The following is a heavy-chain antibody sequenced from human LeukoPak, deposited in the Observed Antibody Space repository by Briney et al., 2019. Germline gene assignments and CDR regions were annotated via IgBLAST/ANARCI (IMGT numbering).Heavy chain of an antibody. CDR2: VDVHGQGT. J-gene: IGHJ5*02. CDR3: ARSNYDSTTFYYHLDL. V-gene: IGHV3-74*03. Sequence: GGSLRLSCAASGFTFSSYWMHWVRQAPGKGPVWVSRVDVHGQGTAYADSVKGRFTTSRDNAKNTLSLQMNSLSAEDTAVYYCARSNYDSTTFYYHLDLWGQGTLVTVSS. CDR1: GFTFSSYW. D-gene: IGHD2/OR15-2a*01.